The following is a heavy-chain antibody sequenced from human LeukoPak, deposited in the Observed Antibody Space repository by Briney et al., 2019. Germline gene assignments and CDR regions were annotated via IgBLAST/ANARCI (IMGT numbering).Heavy chain of an antibody. J-gene: IGHJ4*02. CDR1: GGTFSSYA. D-gene: IGHD3-16*01. CDR2: IIPIFGTA. V-gene: IGHV1-69*06. Sequence: SVKVSCKASGGTFSSYAISWVRQAPGQGLEWMGGIIPIFGTANYAQKFQGRVTITADKSTSTAYMELSSLRSEDTAVYYCARDEANYDYVWGSTNWGQGTLVTVSS. CDR3: ARDEANYDYVWGSTN.